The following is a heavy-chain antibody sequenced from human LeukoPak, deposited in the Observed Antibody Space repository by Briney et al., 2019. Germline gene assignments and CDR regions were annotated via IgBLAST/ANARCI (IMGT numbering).Heavy chain of an antibody. D-gene: IGHD3-10*01. V-gene: IGHV4-34*01. CDR2: INHSGST. J-gene: IGHJ4*02. CDR1: GGSFSGYY. Sequence: KSSETLSLTCAVYGGSFSGYYWSWIRQPPGKGLEWIGEINHSGSTNYNPSLKSRVTISVDTSKNQFSLKLSSVTAADTAVYYCARVRVTMVRGPTDYWGQGTLVTVSS. CDR3: ARVRVTMVRGPTDY.